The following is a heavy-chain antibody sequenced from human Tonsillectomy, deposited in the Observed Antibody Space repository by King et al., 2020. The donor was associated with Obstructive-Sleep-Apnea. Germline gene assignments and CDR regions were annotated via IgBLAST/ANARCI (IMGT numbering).Heavy chain of an antibody. V-gene: IGHV4-31*03. CDR1: GGSISSGGYY. CDR3: ARDQIGFDILTGYYTYYFDY. J-gene: IGHJ4*02. D-gene: IGHD3-9*01. Sequence: QLQESGPGLVKPSQTLSLTCTVSGGSISSGGYYWSWIRQHPGKGLEWIGYIYYSGSTYYNPSLKSRVTISVDTSKNQFSLKLSSVTAADTAVYYCARDQIGFDILTGYYTYYFDYWGQGTLVTVSS. CDR2: IYYSGST.